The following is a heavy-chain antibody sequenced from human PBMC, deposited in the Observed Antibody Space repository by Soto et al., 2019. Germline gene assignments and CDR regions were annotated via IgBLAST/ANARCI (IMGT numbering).Heavy chain of an antibody. CDR3: AREVGHMDV. J-gene: IGHJ6*02. V-gene: IGHV1-18*04. CDR1: VFSVDTTYC. CDR2: VSPYNGDT. D-gene: IGHD2-2*01. Sequence: ASVKVSCKASVFSVDTTYCIHWVRQAPGQGLAWMGWVSPYNGDTXYAQKVQGRVTMTTDISTRTAYMELRSLRSDDTAVYYCAREVGHMDVWGQGTTVTVSS.